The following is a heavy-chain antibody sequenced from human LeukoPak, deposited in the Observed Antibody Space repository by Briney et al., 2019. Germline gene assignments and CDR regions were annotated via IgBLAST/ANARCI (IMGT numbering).Heavy chain of an antibody. CDR1: GFTFSSYS. Sequence: GGSLRLSCAASGFTFSSYSMNWVRQAPGKGLEWVSSISSSSSYIYYADSVKGLFTISRDNAKNSLYLQMNSLRAEDTAVYYCARGTTSYYYDSSGYYPDYWGQGTLVTVSS. J-gene: IGHJ4*02. D-gene: IGHD3-22*01. CDR3: ARGTTSYYYDSSGYYPDY. CDR2: ISSSSSYI. V-gene: IGHV3-21*01.